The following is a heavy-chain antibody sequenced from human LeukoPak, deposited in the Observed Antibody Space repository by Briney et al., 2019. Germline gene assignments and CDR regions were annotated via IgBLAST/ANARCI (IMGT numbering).Heavy chain of an antibody. J-gene: IGHJ6*03. CDR3: ARGRRGAAAGLSYYHMDV. CDR2: INPSGST. D-gene: IGHD6-13*01. CDR1: GGSFSGYY. V-gene: IGHV4-34*01. Sequence: SETLSLTCAVYGGSFSGYYWSWSRQPPGQGLQWVGEINPSGSTNYSPSLQNRVTISVDPSKRHLALNLTSVNAADTAVYFCARGRRGAAAGLSYYHMDVWGKGTTVIVSS.